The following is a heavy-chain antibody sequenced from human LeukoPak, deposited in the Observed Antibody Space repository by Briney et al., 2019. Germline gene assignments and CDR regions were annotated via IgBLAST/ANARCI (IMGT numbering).Heavy chain of an antibody. CDR2: ISSSSSYI. V-gene: IGHV3-21*01. D-gene: IGHD2-2*01. CDR1: GFTFSSYS. J-gene: IGHJ4*02. Sequence: PGGSLRLSCAASGFTFSSYSMNWVRQAPGKGLEWVSSISSSSSYIYYADSVKGRFTISRDNAKNSLYLQMNSLRAEDTAVYYCARGRVPAAMRNSYYFDCWGQGTLVTVSS. CDR3: ARGRVPAAMRNSYYFDC.